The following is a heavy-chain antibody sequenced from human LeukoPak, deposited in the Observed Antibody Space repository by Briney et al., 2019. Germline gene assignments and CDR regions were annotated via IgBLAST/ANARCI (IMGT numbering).Heavy chain of an antibody. CDR3: ARDRRELDAFDI. V-gene: IGHV1-2*06. J-gene: IGHJ3*02. Sequence: ASVKVSCKASGYTFTGYYMHWVRQAPGQGLEWMGRINPNSGGTNYSQKFQGRVTITRDTSASTAYMELSSLRSEDTAVYYCARDRRELDAFDIWGQGTMVTVSS. CDR2: INPNSGGT. CDR1: GYTFTGYY. D-gene: IGHD1-26*01.